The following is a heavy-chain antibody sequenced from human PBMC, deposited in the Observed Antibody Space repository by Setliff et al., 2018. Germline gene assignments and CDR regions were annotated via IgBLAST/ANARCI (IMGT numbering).Heavy chain of an antibody. CDR1: SGSISSYY. CDR3: ARDRGRGWFGGMDV. J-gene: IGHJ6*02. V-gene: IGHV4-59*12. Sequence: SETLSLTCTVSSGSISSYYWSWIRQPPGKGLEWIGYIYYSGSTNYNPSLKSRVTISVDKSKNQFSLKLSSVTAADTAVYYCARDRGRGWFGGMDVWGQGTTVTVSS. D-gene: IGHD3-10*01. CDR2: IYYSGST.